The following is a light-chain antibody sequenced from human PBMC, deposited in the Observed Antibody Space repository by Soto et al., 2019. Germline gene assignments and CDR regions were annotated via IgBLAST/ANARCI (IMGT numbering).Light chain of an antibody. CDR1: QGIRRW. Sequence: DIQMTQSPSSVSASVGDRVTITCRASQGIRRWLAWYQQKPGMAPKLLIYAASTLQSVVPSRFSGGESGTNFTLTISSLQPEDFTTYYCQQAYSFPWTFGQGTKVEIK. J-gene: IGKJ1*01. CDR3: QQAYSFPWT. V-gene: IGKV1D-12*01. CDR2: AAS.